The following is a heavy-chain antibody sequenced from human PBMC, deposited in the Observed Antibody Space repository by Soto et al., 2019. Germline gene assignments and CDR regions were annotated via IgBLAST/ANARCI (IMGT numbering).Heavy chain of an antibody. D-gene: IGHD3-10*01. Sequence: SETLSLTCTVSGDSISGDTYFWGWIRQPPGNGLEWIGNMFFRGSTYYNPSLKSRVSIVVDTSRNQFSLRLSSMTAADTAVYYCARHDREFSGPGSYDFFDYWGQGILVTVSS. V-gene: IGHV4-39*01. CDR3: ARHDREFSGPGSYDFFDY. CDR1: GDSISGDTYF. CDR2: MFFRGST. J-gene: IGHJ4*02.